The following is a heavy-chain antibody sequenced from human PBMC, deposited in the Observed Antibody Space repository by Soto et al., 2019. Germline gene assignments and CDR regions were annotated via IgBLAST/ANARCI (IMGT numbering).Heavy chain of an antibody. D-gene: IGHD7-27*01. J-gene: IGHJ3*02. V-gene: IGHV3-64*01. Sequence: GSQRLSCAASGFKFSSYAMHWVRQAPEKGLEYVSAISSNGGSTYYANSVKGRFTISRDNSKNTLYLQMGSLRAEDMAVYYCARALGYAFDIWGQGTMVTVSS. CDR3: ARALGYAFDI. CDR1: GFKFSSYA. CDR2: ISSNGGST.